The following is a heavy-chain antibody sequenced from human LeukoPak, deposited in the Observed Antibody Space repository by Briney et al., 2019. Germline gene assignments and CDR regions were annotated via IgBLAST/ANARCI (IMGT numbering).Heavy chain of an antibody. CDR2: ISSSGSTI. CDR3: ARDAITMVRGVIS. V-gene: IGHV3-11*01. Sequence: GGSLRLSCAASGFTFSDYYMSWIRHAPGKGLEWVSYISSSGSTIYYADSVKGRFTISRDNAKNSLYLQMNSLRAEDTAMYYCARDAITMVRGVISWGQGTLVTVSS. CDR1: GFTFSDYY. D-gene: IGHD3-10*01. J-gene: IGHJ4*02.